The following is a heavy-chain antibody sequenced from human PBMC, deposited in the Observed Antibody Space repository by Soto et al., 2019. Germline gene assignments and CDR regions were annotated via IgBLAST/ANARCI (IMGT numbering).Heavy chain of an antibody. V-gene: IGHV2-5*02. Sequence: QITLKESGPTLVKPTQTLTLTCTFSGFSLSTYGMGMGWIRQPPGKAPEWLSVIYWDDDKRYSPSLKSRLTIPKATPKSQVVPTMTDLDPVGTATNFCANLFWHGINHYFDYWGQGSLVTVSS. CDR1: GFSLSTYGMG. J-gene: IGHJ4*02. CDR3: ANLFWHGINHYFDY. CDR2: IYWDDDK.